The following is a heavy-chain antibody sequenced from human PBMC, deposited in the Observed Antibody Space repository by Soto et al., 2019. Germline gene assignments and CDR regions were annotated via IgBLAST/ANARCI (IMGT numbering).Heavy chain of an antibody. Sequence: SETLSLTCAVYGGFLSESYWTWIRQPPGKGLEWIGEINHVGGTNYNPSLKSRVTMSVDTSQNQFSLRLISVTAAEAAMYFCVRIRYQLPSSVLWLDPWGQGTPVTVSS. CDR3: VRIRYQLPSSVLWLDP. V-gene: IGHV4-34*01. CDR2: INHVGGT. D-gene: IGHD3-16*01. CDR1: GGFLSESY. J-gene: IGHJ5*02.